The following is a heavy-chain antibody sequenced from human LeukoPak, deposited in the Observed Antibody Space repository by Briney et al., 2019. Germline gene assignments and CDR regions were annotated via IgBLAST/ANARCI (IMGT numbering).Heavy chain of an antibody. D-gene: IGHD3-22*01. CDR1: GFTFSSYG. Sequence: PGGSLRLSCATSGFTFSSYGMHWVRQAPGKGLEWVAVIWYDGTNKYYADSVKGRFTISRDNSKNTLFLQMNILRAEDTAVYYCARGGTEIYYRYYGMDVWGQGTTVTVSS. CDR2: IWYDGTNK. J-gene: IGHJ6*02. CDR3: ARGGTEIYYRYYGMDV. V-gene: IGHV3-33*01.